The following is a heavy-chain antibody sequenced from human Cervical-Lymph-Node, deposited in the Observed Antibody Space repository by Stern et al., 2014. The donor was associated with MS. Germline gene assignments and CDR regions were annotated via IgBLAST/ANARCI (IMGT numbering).Heavy chain of an antibody. CDR1: GGPIRSYY. CDR2: ILYSGST. V-gene: IGHV4-59*01. D-gene: IGHD6-13*01. Sequence: QAQLQESGPGLVKPSETLSLTCTASGGPIRSYYWSWIRQPPGKGLEWIGYILYSGSTNSNTPLLSRVTISVDTSKNQFALKLSSVTAADTAVYYCARGGDSSSWYGYYYYGMDVWGQGTTVTVSS. J-gene: IGHJ6*02. CDR3: ARGGDSSSWYGYYYYGMDV.